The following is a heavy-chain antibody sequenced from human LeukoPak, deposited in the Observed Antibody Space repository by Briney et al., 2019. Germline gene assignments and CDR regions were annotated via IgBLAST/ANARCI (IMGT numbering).Heavy chain of an antibody. CDR2: IWYDGSTK. Sequence: GRSLRLSCAASGLTFSGYGMHWVRQAPGKGLEWVAVIWYDGSTKYYAESVKGRFTISRDNSKKTLYLQMNSLRAEDTALYYCAKSESEVWPWYFDLWGRGTLVTVSS. J-gene: IGHJ2*01. CDR3: AKSESEVWPWYFDL. V-gene: IGHV3-33*06. D-gene: IGHD1-14*01. CDR1: GLTFSGYG.